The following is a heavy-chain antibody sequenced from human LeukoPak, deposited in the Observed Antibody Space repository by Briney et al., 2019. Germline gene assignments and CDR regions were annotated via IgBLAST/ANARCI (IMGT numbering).Heavy chain of an antibody. CDR3: ARDPTYYYDSSASGGWFDP. Sequence: ASVKVSCKASGYTFTGYYMHWVRQAPGQGLEWMGWINPSSGGTNYAQKFQGRVTMTRDTSISTAYMELSRLRFDDTAVYYCARDPTYYYDSSASGGWFDPWGQGTLVTVSS. CDR1: GYTFTGYY. V-gene: IGHV1-2*02. D-gene: IGHD3-22*01. J-gene: IGHJ5*02. CDR2: INPSSGGT.